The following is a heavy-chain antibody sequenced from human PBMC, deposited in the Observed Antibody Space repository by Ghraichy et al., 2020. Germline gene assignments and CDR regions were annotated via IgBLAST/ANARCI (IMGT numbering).Heavy chain of an antibody. CDR1: GGIFSNYA. CDR3: ARVYCSTSSCPGTDYYYYGMDV. CDR2: IIPIFGTT. J-gene: IGHJ6*02. V-gene: IGHV1-69*13. Sequence: SVKVSCKASGGIFSNYAISWVRQAPGQGPEWMGGIIPIFGTTNYAQKFQGRITITADESTSTAYMELSSLISEDTAVYYCARVYCSTSSCPGTDYYYYGMDVWGQGTTVTVSS. D-gene: IGHD2-2*01.